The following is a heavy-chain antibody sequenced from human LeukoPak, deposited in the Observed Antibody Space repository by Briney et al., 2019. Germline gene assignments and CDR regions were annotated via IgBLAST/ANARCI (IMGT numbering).Heavy chain of an antibody. CDR1: GFSFSNYG. CDR2: ISKDGNNK. D-gene: IGHD2-15*01. V-gene: IGHV3-30*03. Sequence: GGSLRLSCAASGFSFSNYGMHWVRQAPGKGLEWVAVISKDGNNKYYEDSMEGRFTISRDNSKNTLYLQMNGLRAEDTAVYYCARGIVVVVDANAAAFDIWGQGTMVTVSS. CDR3: ARGIVVVVDANAAAFDI. J-gene: IGHJ3*02.